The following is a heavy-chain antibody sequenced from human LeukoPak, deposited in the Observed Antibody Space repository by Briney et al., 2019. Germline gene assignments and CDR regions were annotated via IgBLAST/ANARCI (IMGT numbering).Heavy chain of an antibody. CDR3: ARVPDSSGWAGDY. Sequence: GRSLRLSCAASGFTFSSYAIHWVRQAPGKGLEWVAVISKDGSDKYYADSVKGRFTISRDNSRNTLFLHMNGLGGEDTAVYYCARVPDSSGWAGDYWGQGTLVTVSS. J-gene: IGHJ4*02. V-gene: IGHV3-30*04. CDR1: GFTFSSYA. D-gene: IGHD6-19*01. CDR2: ISKDGSDK.